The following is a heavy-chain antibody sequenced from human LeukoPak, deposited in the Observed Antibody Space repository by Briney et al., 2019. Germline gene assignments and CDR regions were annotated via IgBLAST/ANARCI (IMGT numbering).Heavy chain of an antibody. Sequence: SGTLSLTCTVSGGSISSHYWSWIRQPPGKGLEWIGYIYYSGNTNYNPSLKSRVTISVDTSKNQFSLKLSSVTAADTAVYYCARGISDYWGQGTLVTVSS. CDR2: IYYSGNT. J-gene: IGHJ4*02. CDR1: GGSISSHY. V-gene: IGHV4-59*11. CDR3: ARGISDY.